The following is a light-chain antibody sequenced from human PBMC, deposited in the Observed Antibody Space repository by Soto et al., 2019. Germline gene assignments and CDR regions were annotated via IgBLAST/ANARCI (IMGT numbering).Light chain of an antibody. V-gene: IGLV2-14*03. Sequence: QSALTQPASVSGSPGQSITISCTGATTDGDGYDYVSWYQQHPGQAPKLMIFDVNNRPSGVSGRFSGSKSGDTASLTISGLQAEDDGDYYCTSYTGSAPFDVFGSGTKLTVL. J-gene: IGLJ1*01. CDR3: TSYTGSAPFDV. CDR1: TTDGDGYDY. CDR2: DVN.